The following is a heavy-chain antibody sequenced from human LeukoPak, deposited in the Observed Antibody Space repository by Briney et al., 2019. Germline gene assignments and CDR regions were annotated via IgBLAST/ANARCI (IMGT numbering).Heavy chain of an antibody. J-gene: IGHJ6*03. CDR2: IYYSGST. D-gene: IGHD3-16*02. CDR3: ARRSSGVIDSYYYYYYMDV. CDR1: GGSISSSSYY. V-gene: IGHV4-39*01. Sequence: SETLSLTCTVSGGSISSSSYYWGWIRQPLGKGLEWIGSIYYSGSTYYNPSLKSRVTISVDTSKNQFSLKLSSVTAADTAVYYCARRSSGVIDSYYYYYYMDVWGKGTTVTVSS.